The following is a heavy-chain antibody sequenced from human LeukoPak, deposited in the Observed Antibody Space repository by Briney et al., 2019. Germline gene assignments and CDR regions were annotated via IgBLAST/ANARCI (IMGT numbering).Heavy chain of an antibody. CDR3: ARVPTGSYPRYYMDV. V-gene: IGHV1-2*06. J-gene: IGHJ6*03. CDR1: GYTFSGYY. Sequence: ASVKVSCKASGYTFSGYYMHWVRQAPGQGLEWMGRINPNSGDTNYAQKFQGRVTMTRDTSISTAYMELSRLRSDDTAVYFCARVPTGSYPRYYMDVWGKGTTVTISS. D-gene: IGHD1-26*01. CDR2: INPNSGDT.